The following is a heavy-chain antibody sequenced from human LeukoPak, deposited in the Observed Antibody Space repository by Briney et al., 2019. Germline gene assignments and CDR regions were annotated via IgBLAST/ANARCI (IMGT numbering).Heavy chain of an antibody. CDR2: ISAYSGNT. J-gene: IGHJ4*02. CDR3: ARDGSKIAVAGSIDY. D-gene: IGHD6-19*01. Sequence: ASAKVSCKASGYTFTSYGISWVRQAPGQGLEWMGWISAYSGNTNYAQKPQGRVTMTTDTSTSTAYMELRSLRSDDTAVYYCARDGSKIAVAGSIDYWGQGTLVTVSS. CDR1: GYTFTSYG. V-gene: IGHV1-18*04.